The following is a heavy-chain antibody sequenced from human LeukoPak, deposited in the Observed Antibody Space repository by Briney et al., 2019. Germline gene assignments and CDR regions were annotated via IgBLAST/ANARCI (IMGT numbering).Heavy chain of an antibody. V-gene: IGHV4-59*01. J-gene: IGHJ1*01. Sequence: SETLSLTCTVSGGSISSYYWSWIRQPPGKGLEWIGYIYYSGSTNYNPSLKSRVTISVDTSKNQFSLKLSSVTAADTAVYYCARDENAVAGTVYFQHWGQGTLVTVSS. CDR3: ARDENAVAGTVYFQH. D-gene: IGHD6-19*01. CDR2: IYYSGST. CDR1: GGSISSYY.